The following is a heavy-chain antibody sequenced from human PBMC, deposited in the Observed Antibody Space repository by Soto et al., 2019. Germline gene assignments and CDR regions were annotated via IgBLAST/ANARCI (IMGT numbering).Heavy chain of an antibody. V-gene: IGHV1-18*01. CDR3: ARDRALELGDY. D-gene: IGHD1-26*01. Sequence: QVQLVQSGAEVKKPGASVKVSCKASGYSCTSYGISWVRQARGQGLEWMGWISPYNGNTNYAQKLQGRVTMTTHTSTSTADMELRSLRSDDTAVYYCARDRALELGDYWGQGTLVTISS. CDR2: ISPYNGNT. CDR1: GYSCTSYG. J-gene: IGHJ4*02.